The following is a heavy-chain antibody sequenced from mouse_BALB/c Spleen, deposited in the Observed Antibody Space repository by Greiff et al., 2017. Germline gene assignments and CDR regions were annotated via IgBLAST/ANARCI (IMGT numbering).Heavy chain of an antibody. D-gene: IGHD1-1*01. J-gene: IGHJ4*01. CDR1: GFSLTSYG. Sequence: VQRVESGPGLVQPSQSLSITCTVSGFSLTSYGVHWVRQSPGKGLEWLGVIWSGGSTDYNAAFISRLSISKDNSKSQVFFKMNSLQANDTAIYYCASYYYGSSYDAMDYWGQGTSVTVSS. CDR2: IWSGGST. V-gene: IGHV2-2*02. CDR3: ASYYYGSSYDAMDY.